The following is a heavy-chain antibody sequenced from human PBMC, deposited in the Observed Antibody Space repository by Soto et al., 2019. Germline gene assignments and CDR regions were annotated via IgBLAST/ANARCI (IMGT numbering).Heavy chain of an antibody. CDR1: GGTFSSYT. CDR3: AREEYYYGSGAFFDY. V-gene: IGHV1-69*08. D-gene: IGHD3-10*01. Sequence: QVQLVQSGAEVKKPGSSVKVSCKASGGTFSSYTISWVRQAPGQGLEWMGRIIPILGIANYAQKFQGRVTITADKHTSTAYMELSSLRSEDTAVYYCAREEYYYGSGAFFDYWGQGTLVTVSS. CDR2: IIPILGIA. J-gene: IGHJ4*02.